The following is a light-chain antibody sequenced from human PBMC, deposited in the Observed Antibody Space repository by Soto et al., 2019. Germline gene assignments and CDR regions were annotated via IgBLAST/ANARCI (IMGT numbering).Light chain of an antibody. J-gene: IGKJ2*01. V-gene: IGKV3D-15*01. CDR1: QSVSTN. Sequence: EIVMTQSPATLSVSPGERATLSCRASQSVSTNLVSYQQKPGQAPRLLIYATSTRATGIPARFSGSGSGTEFTLTISSRESEDSAVYYCQQYNYWPPFTFGQGTKLEIK. CDR3: QQYNYWPPFT. CDR2: ATS.